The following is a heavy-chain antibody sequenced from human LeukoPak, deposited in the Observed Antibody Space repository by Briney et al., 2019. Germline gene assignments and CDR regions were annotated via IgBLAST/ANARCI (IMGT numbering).Heavy chain of an antibody. CDR2: ISGSGGST. D-gene: IGHD3-10*01. Sequence: PGGSLRLSCTASGFTFGDYTVTWVRQAPGKGLEWVSAISGSGGSTYYADSVKGRFTISRDNSKNTLYLQMNSLRAEDTAVYYCARPMVRGAKTPPGDYWGQGTLVTVSS. J-gene: IGHJ4*02. CDR3: ARPMVRGAKTPPGDY. V-gene: IGHV3-23*01. CDR1: GFTFGDYT.